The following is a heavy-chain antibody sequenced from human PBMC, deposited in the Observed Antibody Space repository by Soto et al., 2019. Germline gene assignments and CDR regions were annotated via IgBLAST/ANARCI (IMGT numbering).Heavy chain of an antibody. Sequence: QVQLVQSGADVKKPGSSVKISCTASGAAFSNYTFTWVRRAPGQGLEWVGRVIPLLDASNYAEKFQDRVTISADRSTSTVYMELSGLRSEDSAIYYCASGKSQMSQDRIGFYYYMDVWGTGTTVTVSS. J-gene: IGHJ6*03. CDR3: ASGKSQMSQDRIGFYYYMDV. D-gene: IGHD6-25*01. CDR2: VIPLLDAS. CDR1: GAAFSNYT. V-gene: IGHV1-69*08.